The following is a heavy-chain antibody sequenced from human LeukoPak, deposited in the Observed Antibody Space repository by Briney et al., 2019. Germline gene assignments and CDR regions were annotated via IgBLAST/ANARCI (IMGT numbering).Heavy chain of an antibody. CDR1: GFTFSSYE. CDR3: ARGVVPAANVDFGFDY. J-gene: IGHJ4*02. CDR2: ISSSGSTI. V-gene: IGHV3-48*03. D-gene: IGHD2-2*01. Sequence: GGSLRLSCAASGFTFSSYEMNWVRQAPGKGLEWVSYISSSGSTIYYADSVKGRFTISRDNAKNSLYLQMNSLRAEDTAVCYCARGVVPAANVDFGFDYWGQGTLVTVSS.